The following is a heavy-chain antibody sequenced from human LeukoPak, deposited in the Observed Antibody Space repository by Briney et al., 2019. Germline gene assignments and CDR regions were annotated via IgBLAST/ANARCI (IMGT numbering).Heavy chain of an antibody. J-gene: IGHJ6*02. D-gene: IGHD3-10*01. CDR2: ISWNSGSI. CDR1: GFTFDDYA. V-gene: IGHV3-9*01. CDR3: AKAYGSGGGYYYYGMDV. Sequence: GRSLRLSCAASGFTFDDYAMHWVRQAPGKGLEWVSGISWNSGSIGHADSVKGRFTISRDNAKNTLYLQMNSLRAEDTALYYCAKAYGSGGGYYYYGMDVWGQGTTVTVSS.